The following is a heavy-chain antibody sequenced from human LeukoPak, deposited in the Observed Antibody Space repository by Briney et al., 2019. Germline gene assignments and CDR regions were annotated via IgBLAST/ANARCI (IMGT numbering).Heavy chain of an antibody. CDR1: GFTFSSYD. D-gene: IGHD5-12*01. CDR3: TTHSGYDYLSDY. J-gene: IGHJ4*02. CDR2: IGTAGDT. Sequence: GGSLRLSCAASGFTFSSYDMHWVRQATGKGLEWVSAIGTAGDTYYPGSVKGRFTISRENAKNSLYLQMNSLRAEDTAVYYCTTHSGYDYLSDYWGQGTLVTVSS. V-gene: IGHV3-13*01.